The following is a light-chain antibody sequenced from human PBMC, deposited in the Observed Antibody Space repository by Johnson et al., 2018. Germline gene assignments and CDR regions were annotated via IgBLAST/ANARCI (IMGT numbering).Light chain of an antibody. Sequence: QSVLTQRPSVSAAPGQKVTISCSGSSSNIGNNYVSWYQQLPGTAPKLLIYENNKRPSGIPDRFSGSKSGTSATLGITGLQTGDEADYYSGTWDSSLSAGNVFGTGTKVTVL. CDR2: ENN. CDR1: SSNIGNNY. J-gene: IGLJ1*01. V-gene: IGLV1-51*02. CDR3: GTWDSSLSAGNV.